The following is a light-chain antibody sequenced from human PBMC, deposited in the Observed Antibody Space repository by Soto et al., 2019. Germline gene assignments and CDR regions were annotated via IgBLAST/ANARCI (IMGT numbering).Light chain of an antibody. J-gene: IGKJ2*01. CDR1: QSVSSSY. CDR3: QQYGSSPGT. V-gene: IGKV3-20*01. CDR2: GAS. Sequence: EIVLTQSPGTLSLSPGERATLSCRASQSVSSSYLAWYQQKPGQAPRLLIYGASSRATGIPDRFSGSGSGTDFTLTISRLEPEVFAVYYCQQYGSSPGTFGQGTKQEIK.